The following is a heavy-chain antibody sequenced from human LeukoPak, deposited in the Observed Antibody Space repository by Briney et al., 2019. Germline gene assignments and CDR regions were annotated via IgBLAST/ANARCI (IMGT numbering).Heavy chain of an antibody. CDR1: GVSISSYY. J-gene: IGHJ4*02. CDR2: IYDSGTT. Sequence: SETLSLTCTVSGVSISSYYWSWIRQTPGKGLEWVGYIYDSGTTNHNPSLKSRVTISVDPSKNQFSLKLSSVTAADTAVYYCAGRYRSCLDFWGQGTLVTVSS. V-gene: IGHV4-59*03. D-gene: IGHD5-18*01. CDR3: AGRYRSCLDF.